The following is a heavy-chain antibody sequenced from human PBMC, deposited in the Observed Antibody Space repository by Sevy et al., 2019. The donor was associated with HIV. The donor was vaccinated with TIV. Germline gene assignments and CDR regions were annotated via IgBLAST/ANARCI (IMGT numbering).Heavy chain of an antibody. D-gene: IGHD3-22*01. CDR1: GYTLTGFS. Sequence: ASVKVSCKVSGYTLTGFSMHWVRQAPGKGLEWMATFDPEDDETIYAQKFQGRVTMTEDTSTDTAYMELSSLRSEDTAVYYCATTKDYYDSSAYHFDYWGQGTLVTVSS. CDR3: ATTKDYYDSSAYHFDY. CDR2: FDPEDDET. V-gene: IGHV1-24*01. J-gene: IGHJ4*02.